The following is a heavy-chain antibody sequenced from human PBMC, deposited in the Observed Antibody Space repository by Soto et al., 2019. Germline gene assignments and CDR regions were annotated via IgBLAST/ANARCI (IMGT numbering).Heavy chain of an antibody. Sequence: SVKVSCKASGGTFSSYTISWVRQAPGQGLEWMGRIIPILGIANYAQKFQGRVTITADKSTSTAYMELSSLRSEDTAVYYCARDFCTSCYYEVSWFDPWGQGTLVTVSS. CDR1: GGTFSSYT. V-gene: IGHV1-69*04. J-gene: IGHJ5*02. CDR2: IIPILGIA. D-gene: IGHD2-2*01. CDR3: ARDFCTSCYYEVSWFDP.